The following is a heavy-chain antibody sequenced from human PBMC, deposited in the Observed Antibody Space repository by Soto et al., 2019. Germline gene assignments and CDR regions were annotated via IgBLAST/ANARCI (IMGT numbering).Heavy chain of an antibody. CDR3: ASARYDYVWGSINWFDP. Sequence: SETLSLTCTVSGGSISSGGHSWSWIRQPPGKGLEWIGFIYHSGSTYYNPSLKSRVTISVDRSKNQFSLKLNSVTAADTAVYYCASARYDYVWGSINWFDPWGQGTLVTVSS. V-gene: IGHV4-30-2*01. CDR1: GGSISSGGHS. D-gene: IGHD3-16*01. J-gene: IGHJ5*02. CDR2: IYHSGST.